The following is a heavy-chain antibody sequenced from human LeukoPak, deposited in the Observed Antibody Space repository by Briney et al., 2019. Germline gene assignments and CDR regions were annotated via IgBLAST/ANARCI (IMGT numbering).Heavy chain of an antibody. Sequence: GGSLRLSCAASGFTFNRYAMNWVRQAPGKGLAWVSAITTSGGSTYYADSVKGRFTISRDNSKQTLYLQMNSLRAEDTAVYYCATGWYPEYRGQGTLVTVSS. D-gene: IGHD6-19*01. CDR1: GFTFNRYA. CDR3: ATGWYPEY. V-gene: IGHV3-23*01. J-gene: IGHJ4*02. CDR2: ITTSGGST.